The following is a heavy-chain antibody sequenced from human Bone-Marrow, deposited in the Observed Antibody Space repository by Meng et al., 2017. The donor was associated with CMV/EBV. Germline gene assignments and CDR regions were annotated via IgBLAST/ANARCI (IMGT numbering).Heavy chain of an antibody. D-gene: IGHD6-13*01. CDR2: ISPENGKT. CDR1: GYTFSSYG. J-gene: IGHJ4*02. V-gene: IGHV1-18*01. CDR3: ARVEGIVVVPAIIAASGTHDY. Sequence: HDQRVEAGAVLKKAGASVKASCKASGYTFSSYGISWVSKAPGQGLEWVGWISPENGKTNYAQIFQGRVTMTTDTATSTAYMELRSLTFSDTAIYYCARVEGIVVVPAIIAASGTHDYWGQGTLVTVSS.